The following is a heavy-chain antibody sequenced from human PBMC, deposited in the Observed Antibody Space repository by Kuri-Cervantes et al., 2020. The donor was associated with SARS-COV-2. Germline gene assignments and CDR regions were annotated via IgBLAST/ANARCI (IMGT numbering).Heavy chain of an antibody. CDR3: ARRGDFNFDY. D-gene: IGHD2-21*02. CDR2: ISASYGST. Sequence: GGSLRLSCAASGFTFSTYAMSWVRQAPGKGLEWVSAISASYGSTYYADSVKGRFTISRDNSKNTLYLQMNSLRAEDTAMYYCARRGDFNFDYWGQGTLVTVSS. V-gene: IGHV3-23*01. J-gene: IGHJ4*02. CDR1: GFTFSTYA.